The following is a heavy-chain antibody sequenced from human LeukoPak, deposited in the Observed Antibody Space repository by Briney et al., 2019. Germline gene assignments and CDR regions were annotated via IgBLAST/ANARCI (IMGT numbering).Heavy chain of an antibody. CDR3: ARGVGPTF. Sequence: SETLSLTCAVYVGSLCGHYCSWIRHPPGKGLGWSGEINHSVSTNYNPSLKSRVTISVDTSKNQFSLKLSSVTAADTAVYYCARGVGPTFWGQGTLVTVSS. CDR2: INHSVST. V-gene: IGHV4-34*01. J-gene: IGHJ4*02. CDR1: VGSLCGHY. D-gene: IGHD3-16*01.